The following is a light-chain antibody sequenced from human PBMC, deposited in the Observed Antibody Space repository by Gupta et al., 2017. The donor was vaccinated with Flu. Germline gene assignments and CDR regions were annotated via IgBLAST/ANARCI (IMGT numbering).Light chain of an antibody. CDR3: QTGGTGIGV. Sequence: VLPQSPSASASLGASVKLTCTLSSGHGTKDSEWHQKHPQKGPRYVMTLYSDGRHTRGDGIPDRCSGSTSGAERYLTISSLQSEDEDDYYCQTGGTGIGVFGGGTELTVL. J-gene: IGLJ3*02. CDR1: SGHGTKD. V-gene: IGLV4-69*01. CDR2: LYSDGRH.